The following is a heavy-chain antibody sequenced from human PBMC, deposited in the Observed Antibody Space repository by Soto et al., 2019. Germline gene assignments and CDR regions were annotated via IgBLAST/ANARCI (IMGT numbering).Heavy chain of an antibody. V-gene: IGHV5-51*01. CDR3: ARSPRSSPYFDY. Sequence: PGESLKICCQCSGYTFSNFWIGWVRQLPGKGLEWMGIIYPGDHETRYSPSFHGKVTISADKSINTAYLQWNSLEASDTAFYFCARSPRSSPYFDYWGQGDLVT. CDR2: IYPGDHET. J-gene: IGHJ4*02. CDR1: GYTFSNFW. D-gene: IGHD6-13*01.